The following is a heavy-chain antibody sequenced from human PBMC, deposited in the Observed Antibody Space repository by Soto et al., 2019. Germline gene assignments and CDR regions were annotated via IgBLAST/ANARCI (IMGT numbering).Heavy chain of an antibody. CDR3: ARYRNNWSQTEGMAV. V-gene: IGHV4-4*07. D-gene: IGHD6-13*01. J-gene: IGHJ6*04. CDR2: IDTSGNT. CDR1: VELMSPCY. Sequence: PEKLPHTRSVSVELMSPCYWSGCRQPAGKKLEWIGRIDTSGNTNYNPSLKSRVTMSVDTSKKQFSLKLTSVTAADTAVYYFARYRNNWSQTEGMAVRGKGTTV.